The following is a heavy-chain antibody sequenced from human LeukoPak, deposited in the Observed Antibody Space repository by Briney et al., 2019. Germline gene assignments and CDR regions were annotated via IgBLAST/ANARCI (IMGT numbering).Heavy chain of an antibody. CDR2: IYSCGST. D-gene: IGHD5-18*01. CDR3: AKDRGYNYGLFDY. V-gene: IGHV3-53*01. J-gene: IGHJ4*02. Sequence: GGSLRLSCAASGFTFSSNYMSWVRQAPGKGLEWVSVIYSCGSTYYADSVKGRFTISRDNSKNTLYLQMNSLRAEDTAVYYCAKDRGYNYGLFDYWGQGILVTVSS. CDR1: GFTFSSNY.